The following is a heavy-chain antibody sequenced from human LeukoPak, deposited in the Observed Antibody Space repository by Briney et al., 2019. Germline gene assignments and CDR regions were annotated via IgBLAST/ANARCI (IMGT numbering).Heavy chain of an antibody. CDR3: ARLRRSSGWPNDY. CDR1: AYSFTSYW. J-gene: IGHJ4*02. Sequence: GESLKISCKGSAYSFTSYWIAWVRQMPGKGLEWMGIIYPDDSDTRYSPSFQGQVTITADKSISTAYLQWSSLKASDNAMYYCARLRRSSGWPNDYWGQGTLVTVSS. D-gene: IGHD6-19*01. CDR2: IYPDDSDT. V-gene: IGHV5-51*01.